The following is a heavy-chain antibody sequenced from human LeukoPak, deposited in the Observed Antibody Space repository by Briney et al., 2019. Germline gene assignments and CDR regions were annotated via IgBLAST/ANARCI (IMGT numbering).Heavy chain of an antibody. CDR1: GFTVSSNY. CDR3: ARDFLGSYYPYGMDV. Sequence: GGSLRLSCAVSGFTVSSNYMTWVRQAPGKGLEWVAVISYDGSNKYYADSVKGRFTISRDNSKNTLYLQMGSLRAEDMAVYYCARDFLGSYYPYGMDVWGQGTTVTVSS. J-gene: IGHJ6*02. CDR2: ISYDGSNK. D-gene: IGHD1-26*01. V-gene: IGHV3-30*03.